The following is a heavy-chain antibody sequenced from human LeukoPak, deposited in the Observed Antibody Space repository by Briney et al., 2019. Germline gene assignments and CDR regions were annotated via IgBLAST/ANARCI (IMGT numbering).Heavy chain of an antibody. V-gene: IGHV3-73*01. CDR3: TSPIFSSIPSRPVDY. CDR1: GFILNASA. Sequence: GGSLRLSCAASGFILNASAIYWVRQASGKGLEWVGRIRSKDHAYATSCAASLKGRFTISRDDSKNMAYLQMNSLKIEDTAVYYCTSPIFSSIPSRPVDYWGQGTLVTVSS. J-gene: IGHJ4*02. D-gene: IGHD3-3*01. CDR2: IRSKDHAYAT.